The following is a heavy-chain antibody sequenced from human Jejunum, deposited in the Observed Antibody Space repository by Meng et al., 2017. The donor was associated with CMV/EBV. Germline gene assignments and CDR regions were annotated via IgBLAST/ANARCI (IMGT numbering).Heavy chain of an antibody. D-gene: IGHD2/OR15-2a*01. V-gene: IGHV4-34*01. CDR1: GYY. CDR2: INHSGGT. CDR3: ARGRVVYCNNINCHSQNWFGP. Sequence: GYYWNWIRQPPGEGLEWIGEINHSGGTNYNPSLKSRVTISVDTSKNQLSLKLGSVTAADTALYYCARGRVVYCNNINCHSQNWFGPWGQGTLVTVSS. J-gene: IGHJ5*02.